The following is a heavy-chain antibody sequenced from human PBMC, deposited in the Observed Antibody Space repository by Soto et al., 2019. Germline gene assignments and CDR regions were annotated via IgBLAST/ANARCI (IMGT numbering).Heavy chain of an antibody. CDR2: IYYSGST. J-gene: IGHJ6*03. D-gene: IGHD2-8*01. Sequence: SETLSLTCTVSGGSISSGCYYWSWIRQHPGKGLEWIGYIYYSGSTYYNPSLKSRVTISVDTSKNQFSLKLSSVTAADTAVYYCARTNGYYYMDVWGKGTTVTVSS. CDR3: ARTNGYYYMDV. CDR1: GGSISSGCYY. V-gene: IGHV4-31*03.